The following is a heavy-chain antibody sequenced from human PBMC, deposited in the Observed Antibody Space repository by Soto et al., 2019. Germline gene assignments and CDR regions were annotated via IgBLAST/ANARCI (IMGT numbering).Heavy chain of an antibody. Sequence: LRLSCAASGFTFSSYGMHWVRQAPGKGLEWVAVIWYDGSNKYYADSVKGRFTISRDNSKNTLYLQMNSLRAEDTAVYYCARENYYDSSGYSADFDYWGQGTLVTVSS. CDR3: ARENYYDSSGYSADFDY. J-gene: IGHJ4*02. CDR2: IWYDGSNK. CDR1: GFTFSSYG. D-gene: IGHD3-22*01. V-gene: IGHV3-33*01.